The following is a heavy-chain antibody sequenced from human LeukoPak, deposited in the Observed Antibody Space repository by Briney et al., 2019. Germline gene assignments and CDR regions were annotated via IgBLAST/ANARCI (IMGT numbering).Heavy chain of an antibody. J-gene: IGHJ6*03. Sequence: GGSLRLSCAASGFTLRNYWMHWLRQTPGKGLLWVSRINGDGTSATYAGSVKGRFTISRDNAKNTLYLQMNSLRAEDTAVYYCARVEYCGGDCYSLDYYYMEVWGKGTTVTVSS. CDR2: INGDGTSA. V-gene: IGHV3-74*01. CDR3: ARVEYCGGDCYSLDYYYMEV. CDR1: GFTLRNYW. D-gene: IGHD2-21*02.